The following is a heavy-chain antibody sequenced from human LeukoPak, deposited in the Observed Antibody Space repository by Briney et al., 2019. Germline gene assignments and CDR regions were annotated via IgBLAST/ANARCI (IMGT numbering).Heavy chain of an antibody. CDR3: AREGESSSWYTNWFDP. V-gene: IGHV3-30*01. J-gene: IGHJ5*02. Sequence: GGSLRLSCAASGFTFSSYAMHWGRQAPGKGLERGAVISYDGSNKYYADSVKGRFTNSRDNSKNTLYLQMNSLRAEDTAVYYCAREGESSSWYTNWFDPWGQGTLVTVSS. CDR1: GFTFSSYA. D-gene: IGHD6-13*01. CDR2: ISYDGSNK.